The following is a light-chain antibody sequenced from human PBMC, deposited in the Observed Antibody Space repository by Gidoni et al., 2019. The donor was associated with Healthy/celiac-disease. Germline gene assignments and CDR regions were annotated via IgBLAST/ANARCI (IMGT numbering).Light chain of an antibody. Sequence: DIVMTQSPDSLAVSLGERATINCKSSQSVLYSSNNKNYLAWYQQKPGQPPKLLIYWASTGESGVPNRFSGSGSGTVFTLTISSLQAEDVAVYYCQQYYSSPRTFGQGTKVEIK. CDR3: QQYYSSPRT. CDR2: WAS. CDR1: QSVLYSSNNKNY. V-gene: IGKV4-1*01. J-gene: IGKJ1*01.